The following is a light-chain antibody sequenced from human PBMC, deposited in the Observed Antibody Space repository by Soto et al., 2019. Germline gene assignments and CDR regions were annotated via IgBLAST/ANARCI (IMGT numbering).Light chain of an antibody. Sequence: IMMTQSPATLSVTQGETVTLSCRASQSVGTTLAWYQQRPGQAPRLLIYGASTRATGISSRFSGSLSGTEHTLTISSLQSEDFAVYYCQQYSNWPPLTFGGGTRLEI. CDR3: QQYSNWPPLT. J-gene: IGKJ5*01. CDR2: GAS. CDR1: QSVGTT. V-gene: IGKV3-15*01.